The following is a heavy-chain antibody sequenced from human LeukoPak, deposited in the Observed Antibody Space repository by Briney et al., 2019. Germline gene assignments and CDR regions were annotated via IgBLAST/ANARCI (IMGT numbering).Heavy chain of an antibody. CDR2: IKQDGSEK. Sequence: PGGSLRLSCAASGFTFSSYSMNWVRQAPGKGLEWVANIKQDGSEKYYVDSVKGRFTISRDNAKNSLYLQMNSLRAEDTAVYYCATKWELLAWGQGTLVTVSS. D-gene: IGHD1-26*01. CDR3: ATKWELLA. V-gene: IGHV3-7*01. CDR1: GFTFSSYS. J-gene: IGHJ5*02.